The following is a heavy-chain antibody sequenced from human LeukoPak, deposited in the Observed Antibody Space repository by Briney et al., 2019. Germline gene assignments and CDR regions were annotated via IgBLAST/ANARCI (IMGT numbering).Heavy chain of an antibody. D-gene: IGHD2-21*02. V-gene: IGHV1-18*01. CDR2: ISAYNGNT. CDR1: GYTFTSYG. Sequence: ASVKVSCKASGYTFTSYGISWVRQAPGQGLEWMGWISAYNGNTNYAQKLQGRVTMTTDTSTSTAYMELRSLRSDDTAVYYCARGAYCGGDCYPNWYFDLWGRGTLVTVSS. J-gene: IGHJ2*01. CDR3: ARGAYCGGDCYPNWYFDL.